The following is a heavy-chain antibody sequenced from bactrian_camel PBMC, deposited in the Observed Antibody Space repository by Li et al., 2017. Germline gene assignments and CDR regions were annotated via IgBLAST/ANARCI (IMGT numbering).Heavy chain of an antibody. V-gene: IGHV3S54*01. J-gene: IGHJ4*01. D-gene: IGHD6*01. Sequence: PLVESGGGSVQAGGSLRLSCVVSGHSRGSNCVGWYRLPPGRAPAEREGIAAIRRSGGETRYADSVKGRFTISRDNAKNMLYLQMNNLKVEDTAMYYCAEGRTEVPHDCCASAGTQVTVS. CDR1: GHSRGSNC. CDR2: IRRSGGET.